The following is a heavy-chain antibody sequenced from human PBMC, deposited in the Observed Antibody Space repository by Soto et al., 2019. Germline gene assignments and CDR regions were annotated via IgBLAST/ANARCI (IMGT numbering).Heavy chain of an antibody. CDR2: INPNSGGT. Sequence: QVQLVQSGAEVKKPGASVKVSCKASGYTFSGYYMHWVRQAPGQGLEWRGWINPNSGGTNYAQKFQGWVTMTRDTSISTAYMELSRLRSDDTAVYYCARGFGEENYYGMDVWGHGTTVTVSS. J-gene: IGHJ6*02. V-gene: IGHV1-2*04. CDR1: GYTFSGYY. CDR3: ARGFGEENYYGMDV. D-gene: IGHD3-10*01.